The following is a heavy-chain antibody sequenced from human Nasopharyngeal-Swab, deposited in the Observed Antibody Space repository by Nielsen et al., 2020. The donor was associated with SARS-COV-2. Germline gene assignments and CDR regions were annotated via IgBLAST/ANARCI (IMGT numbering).Heavy chain of an antibody. CDR1: GFSFSNFP. J-gene: IGHJ4*02. V-gene: IGHV3-48*03. CDR3: ARASRAWY. Sequence: LSLTCAASGFSFSNFPMNWVRQAPGKGLEWVSYISESDGTSYYADSVRGRFTISRDNAKNSLYLQMNSLRAEDTAVYYCARASRAWYWGQGALVTVSS. CDR2: ISESDGTS.